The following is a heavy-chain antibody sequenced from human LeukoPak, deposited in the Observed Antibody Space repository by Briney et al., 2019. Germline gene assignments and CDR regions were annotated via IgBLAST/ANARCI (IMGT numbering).Heavy chain of an antibody. Sequence: AETLTLTCTVSGDSISSGRFWRNWIRQHPGKGLEWIGYVYNSGTTYYSPSLRSRLSMSVDTSKNQFSLNLRSVTAADTAVYYCARAILTESGSVWYIDVWGRGTLVTVSS. V-gene: IGHV4-31*03. J-gene: IGHJ2*01. D-gene: IGHD3-3*01. CDR3: ARAILTESGSVWYIDV. CDR1: GDSISSGRFW. CDR2: VYNSGTT.